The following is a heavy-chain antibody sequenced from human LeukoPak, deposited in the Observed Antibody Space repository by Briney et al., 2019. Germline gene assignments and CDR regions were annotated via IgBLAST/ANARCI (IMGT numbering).Heavy chain of an antibody. CDR3: CSQDLPEDYYYYGMAV. J-gene: IGHJ6*02. CDR2: IRSKVNNYSP. Sequence: GGSLRLSCAASGFTFSGSVVHWVRQAPGKGLEWVGGIRSKVNNYSPADCASVKVRLTSSRADSENKAFLQMSSLKTEETAVYYCCSQDLPEDYYYYGMAVWGQGTTVTVSS. V-gene: IGHV3-73*01. D-gene: IGHD6-19*01. CDR1: GFTFSGSV.